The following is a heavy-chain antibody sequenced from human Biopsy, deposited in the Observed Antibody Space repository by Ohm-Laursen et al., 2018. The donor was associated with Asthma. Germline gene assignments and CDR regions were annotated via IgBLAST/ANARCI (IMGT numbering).Heavy chain of an antibody. V-gene: IGHV4-31*02. CDR3: ARAQDYYDSRGYYRSFDY. CDR2: IYYSGST. Sequence: TLSLTCTVSYGSITSGGYYWTWIRQHPGKGLERIGFIYYSGSTYYNPSLKSRVSISIDTSKNQFSLKLSSVTAADTAVYYCARAQDYYDSRGYYRSFDYWGQGTLVIVSS. D-gene: IGHD3-22*01. J-gene: IGHJ4*02. CDR1: YGSITSGGYY.